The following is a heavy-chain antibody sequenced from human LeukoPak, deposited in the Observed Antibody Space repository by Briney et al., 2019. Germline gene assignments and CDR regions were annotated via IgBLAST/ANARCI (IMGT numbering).Heavy chain of an antibody. D-gene: IGHD6-19*01. J-gene: IGHJ5*02. Sequence: SETLSLTCTVSGGSISIYYWSWIRQPPGKGLEWIGYIYYSGSTNYNPSLKSRVTISVDTSKNQFSLKLSSVTAADTAVYYCARLSGIAVAGDWFDPWGQGTLVTVSS. CDR2: IYYSGST. V-gene: IGHV4-59*08. CDR3: ARLSGIAVAGDWFDP. CDR1: GGSISIYY.